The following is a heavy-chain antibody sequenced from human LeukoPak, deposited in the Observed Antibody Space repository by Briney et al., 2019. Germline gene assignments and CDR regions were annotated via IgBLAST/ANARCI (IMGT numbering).Heavy chain of an antibody. J-gene: IGHJ6*02. Sequence: GGSLRLSRAASGFTFSSYSMNWVRQAPGKGLEWVSSISSSSSYIYYADSVKGRFTISRYNAKNSLYLQMNSLRAEDTAVYYCARDSIGPQLWFGELLVNYYYYYYGMDVWGQGTTVTVSS. CDR3: ARDSIGPQLWFGELLVNYYYYYYGMDV. V-gene: IGHV3-21*01. CDR1: GFTFSSYS. D-gene: IGHD3-10*01. CDR2: ISSSSSYI.